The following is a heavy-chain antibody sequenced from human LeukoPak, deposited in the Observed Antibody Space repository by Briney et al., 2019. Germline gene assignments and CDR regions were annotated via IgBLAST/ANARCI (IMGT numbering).Heavy chain of an antibody. Sequence: TGGSLRLSCAASGFTFSSYGMHWVRQAPGKGLEWVAVIWYDGSNKYYADSVKGRFTISRDNSKNTLYLQMNSLRAEDTAIYYCAKESGDDFDYWGQGTLVTASS. CDR2: IWYDGSNK. D-gene: IGHD5-24*01. CDR3: AKESGDDFDY. J-gene: IGHJ4*02. V-gene: IGHV3-33*06. CDR1: GFTFSSYG.